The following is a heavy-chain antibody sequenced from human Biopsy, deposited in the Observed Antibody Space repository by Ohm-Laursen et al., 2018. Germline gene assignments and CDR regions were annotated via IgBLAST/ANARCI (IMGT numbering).Heavy chain of an antibody. J-gene: IGHJ6*02. Sequence: VASVKVSCKASGYSFTSYYMHWVRQAPGQGLEWMGEIMPAFGVVNYGQNFEGRVTIDADDSTTTVDLSSLTSEDTAVYYCARGEAARVNDNYRYRLDHWGQGTTVVVSS. V-gene: IGHV1-46*01. CDR1: GYSFTSYY. CDR3: ARGEAARVNDNYRYRLDH. CDR2: IMPAFGVV. D-gene: IGHD6-6*01.